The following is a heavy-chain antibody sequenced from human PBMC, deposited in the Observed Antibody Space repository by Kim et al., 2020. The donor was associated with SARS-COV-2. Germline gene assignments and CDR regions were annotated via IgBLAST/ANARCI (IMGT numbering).Heavy chain of an antibody. CDR1: GGSISSGGYS. J-gene: IGHJ2*01. CDR2: IYHSGST. Sequence: SETLSLTCAVSGGSISSGGYSWSWIRQPPGKGLEWIGYIYHSGSTYYNPSLKSRVTISVDRSKNQFSLKLSSVTAADTAVYYCARGVVPAAIEWNWYFDLWGRGTLVTVSS. CDR3: ARGVVPAAIEWNWYFDL. D-gene: IGHD2-2*02. V-gene: IGHV4-30-2*01.